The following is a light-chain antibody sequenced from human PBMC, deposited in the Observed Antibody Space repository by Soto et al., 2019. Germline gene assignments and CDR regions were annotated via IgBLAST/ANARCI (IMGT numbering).Light chain of an antibody. CDR2: GAS. Sequence: EIVLTQSPGTLSLSPGERATLSCRASQSVSKNFLAWYQQKPGQAPRLLSSGASNRATGIPDRFSGSGSGTDFSLSIDRLELEDVAVYFCQQYGSSAPTFGGGTKVAIK. CDR3: QQYGSSAPT. J-gene: IGKJ4*01. V-gene: IGKV3-20*01. CDR1: QSVSKNF.